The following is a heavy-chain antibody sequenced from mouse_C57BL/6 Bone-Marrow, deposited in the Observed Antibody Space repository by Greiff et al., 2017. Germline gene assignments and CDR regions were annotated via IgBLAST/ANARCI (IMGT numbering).Heavy chain of an antibody. D-gene: IGHD1-1*01. J-gene: IGHJ2*01. CDR2: IYPGGGYT. CDR1: GYTFTNYW. V-gene: IGHV1-63*01. Sequence: QVQLQQSGAELVRPGTSVKMSCKASGYTFTNYWIGWAKQRPGHGLEWIGDIYPGGGYTNYNEKFKGKATLTADKSSSTAYMQFSSLTSEDSAIYYCGLYYYGSSPFDDWGQGTTLAVAS. CDR3: GLYYYGSSPFDD.